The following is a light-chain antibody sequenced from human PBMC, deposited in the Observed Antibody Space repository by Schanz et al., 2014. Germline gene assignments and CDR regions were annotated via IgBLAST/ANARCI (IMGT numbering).Light chain of an antibody. CDR1: QSVSSN. CDR2: GAS. CDR3: LQYNDWPRT. Sequence: EIVMTQSPATLSVSPGERATLSCRASQSVSSNLAWYQEKPGQAPRLLIYGASTRATGIPARFSGSGSGTEFTLTISSLQSEDFAVYYCLQYNDWPRTFGQGTQVDNK. J-gene: IGKJ1*01. V-gene: IGKV3-15*01.